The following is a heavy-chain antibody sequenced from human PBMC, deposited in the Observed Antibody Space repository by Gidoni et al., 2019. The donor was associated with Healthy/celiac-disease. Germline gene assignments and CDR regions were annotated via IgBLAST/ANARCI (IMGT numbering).Heavy chain of an antibody. CDR2: IWYDGSNK. CDR3: ARGGDDYGDRGAFDI. Sequence: QVQLVESGGGVVQPGRSLRLSCAASGFTFRSYGMDWVRQAPGKGLEWVAVIWYDGSNKYYADSVKGRFTISRDNSKNTLYLQMNSLRAEDTAVYYCARGGDDYGDRGAFDIWGQGTMVTVSS. J-gene: IGHJ3*02. CDR1: GFTFRSYG. D-gene: IGHD4-17*01. V-gene: IGHV3-33*01.